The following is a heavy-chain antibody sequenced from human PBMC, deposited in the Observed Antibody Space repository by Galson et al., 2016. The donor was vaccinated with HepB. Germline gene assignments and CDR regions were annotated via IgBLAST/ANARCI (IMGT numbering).Heavy chain of an antibody. CDR3: ARLYCSSTSCCGYCGMDV. Sequence: ETLSLTCNVSGDSINSGDYSWSWIRQPPGKGLEWIGNFYNSGSTSYNPSLQSRVTISVDTSKNRISLKLSSVTAADTAVYHCARLYCSSTSCCGYCGMDVWGQGTTVTVSS. CDR2: FYNSGST. D-gene: IGHD2-2*01. CDR1: GDSINSGDYS. V-gene: IGHV4-39*01. J-gene: IGHJ6*02.